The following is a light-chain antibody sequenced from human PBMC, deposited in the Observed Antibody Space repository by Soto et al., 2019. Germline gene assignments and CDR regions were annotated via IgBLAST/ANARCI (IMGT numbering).Light chain of an antibody. V-gene: IGKV3-15*01. CDR3: QQYNNWPIT. CDR2: GAS. Sequence: ETVMTQSPGTLSVSPGERATLSCRASQSVTNNLAWYQQKLGQAPRLLIYGASTRATGIPARFSGSGSGTEFTLTISSLQSEDFAVYHCQQYNNWPITFGQGTRLEIK. J-gene: IGKJ5*01. CDR1: QSVTNN.